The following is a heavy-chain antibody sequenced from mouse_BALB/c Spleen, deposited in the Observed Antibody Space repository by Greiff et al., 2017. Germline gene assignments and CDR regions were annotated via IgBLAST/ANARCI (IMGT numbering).Heavy chain of an antibody. CDR2: IDPANGNT. Sequence: VQLQQSGAELVKPGASVKLSCTASGFNIKDTYMHWVKQRPEQGLEWIGRIDPANGNTKYDPKFQGKATITADTSSNTAYLQLSSLTSEDTAVYYCAKDGSYGGAMDYWGQGTSVTVSS. CDR3: AKDGSYGGAMDY. V-gene: IGHV14-3*02. J-gene: IGHJ4*01. D-gene: IGHD1-1*02. CDR1: GFNIKDTY.